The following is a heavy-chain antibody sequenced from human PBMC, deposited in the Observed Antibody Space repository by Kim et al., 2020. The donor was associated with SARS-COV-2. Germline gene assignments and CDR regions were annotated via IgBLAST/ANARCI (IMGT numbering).Heavy chain of an antibody. J-gene: IGHJ6*02. V-gene: IGHV5-51*01. CDR3: ASHSNRWQDYYYHGMDV. Sequence: GESLKISCKGSGYIFTNYWIGWVRQMPGKGLEWMGIIYPGDSDTRYSPSFQGQVTISADKSISTAYLQWSSLKASDTAMYYCASHSNRWQDYYYHGMDVWGQGTTVTVSS. CDR2: IYPGDSDT. CDR1: GYIFTNYW.